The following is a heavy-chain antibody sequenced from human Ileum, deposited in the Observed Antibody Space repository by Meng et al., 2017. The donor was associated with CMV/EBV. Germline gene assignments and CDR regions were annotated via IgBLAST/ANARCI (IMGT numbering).Heavy chain of an antibody. D-gene: IGHD6-6*01. CDR2: VSPDGTFI. Sequence: VHWGEFGGGLGQPGGFLGLSCVGSGFIFRDYPMHWVRQAPGEGLLWLSRVSPDGTFITYVDSVKGRFSVSRDNAKNTLYLQMNSLRVEDTAVYYCARDVSSIGDYWGQGTLVTVSS. CDR1: GFIFRDYP. J-gene: IGHJ4*02. CDR3: ARDVSSIGDY. V-gene: IGHV3-74*03.